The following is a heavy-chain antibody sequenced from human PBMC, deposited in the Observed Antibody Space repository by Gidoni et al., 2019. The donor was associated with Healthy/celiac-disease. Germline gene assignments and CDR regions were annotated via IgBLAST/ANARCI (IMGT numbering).Heavy chain of an antibody. CDR1: GYTFTSYD. D-gene: IGHD2-15*01. CDR3: ARVTHLQVVVVAATDLRYGMDV. J-gene: IGHJ6*02. CDR2: LNPNSGNT. Sequence: QVQLVQSGAEVKKPGASVKVSCKASGYTFTSYDINWVRQATGQGLEWMGWLNPNSGNTGYAQKFQGRVTMTRNTSISTAYMELSSLRSEDTAVYYCARVTHLQVVVVAATDLRYGMDVWGQGTTVTVSS. V-gene: IGHV1-8*01.